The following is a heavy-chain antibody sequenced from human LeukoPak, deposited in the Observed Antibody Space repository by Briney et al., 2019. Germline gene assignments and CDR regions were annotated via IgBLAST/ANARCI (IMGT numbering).Heavy chain of an antibody. CDR1: GFTFSSYG. J-gene: IGHJ4*02. CDR3: AEQRSPVAGFFDY. V-gene: IGHV3-30*18. CDR2: ISYDGSNK. D-gene: IGHD6-19*01. Sequence: GRSLRLSCAASGFTFSSYGMHWVRQAPGKGLEWVAVISYDGSNKYYADSVKGRFTISRDNSKNTLYLQMNSLRAEDTAVYYCAEQRSPVAGFFDYWGQGTLVTVSS.